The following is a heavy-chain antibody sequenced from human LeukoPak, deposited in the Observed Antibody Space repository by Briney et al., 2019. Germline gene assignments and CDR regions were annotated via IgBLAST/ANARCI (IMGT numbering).Heavy chain of an antibody. CDR1: GFTFSNAW. CDR2: IKSKTDGGTT. J-gene: IGHJ4*02. V-gene: IGHV3-15*01. CDR3: TTDGGAYCTNGVCFVFDY. Sequence: GGSLRLSCAASGFTFSNAWMSWVRQAPGKGLEWVGRIKSKTDGGTTDYAAPVKDRFTISRDDSKNTLYLQMNSLKTEDTAVYYCTTDGGAYCTNGVCFVFDYWGQGTMVTVSS. D-gene: IGHD2-8*01.